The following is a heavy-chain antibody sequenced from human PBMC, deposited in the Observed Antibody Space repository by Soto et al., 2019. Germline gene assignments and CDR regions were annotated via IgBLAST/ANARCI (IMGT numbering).Heavy chain of an antibody. CDR1: GGSISSYY. J-gene: IGHJ6*03. CDR2: IYYSGGT. D-gene: IGHD3-3*01. Sequence: SETLSLTCTVSGGSISSYYWSWIRQPPGKGLEWIGYIYYSGGTNYNPSLKSRVTISVDTSKNQFSLKLSSVTAADTAVYYCARAEFYDFWSGYYYMDVWGKGTTVTVSS. V-gene: IGHV4-59*08. CDR3: ARAEFYDFWSGYYYMDV.